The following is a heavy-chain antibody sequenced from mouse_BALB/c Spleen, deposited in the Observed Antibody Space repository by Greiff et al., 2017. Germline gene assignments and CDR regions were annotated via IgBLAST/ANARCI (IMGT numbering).Heavy chain of an antibody. Sequence: VQLQQSGAELMKPGASVKISCKATGYTFSSYWIEWVKQRPGHGLEWIGEILPGSGSTNYNEKFKGKATFTADTSSNTAYMQLSSLTSEDSAVYYCASYYGNRYAMDYWGQGTSVTVSS. CDR2: ILPGSGST. J-gene: IGHJ4*01. V-gene: IGHV1-9*01. CDR1: GYTFSSYW. CDR3: ASYYGNRYAMDY. D-gene: IGHD2-10*01.